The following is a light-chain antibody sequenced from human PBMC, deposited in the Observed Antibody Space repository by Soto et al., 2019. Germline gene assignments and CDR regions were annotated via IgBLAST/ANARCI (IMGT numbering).Light chain of an antibody. V-gene: IGKV3-20*01. CDR2: GAS. CDR1: QSVSSSY. Sequence: EIVLTQSPGTLSLSPGERATLSCRASQSVSSSYLAWYQQKPGQAPRLLIYGASSRATGIPDRFSGSGSGTDFTLTISRLEPEDCAVYYCQQYGSSAATVGQGPKLEIK. CDR3: QQYGSSAAT. J-gene: IGKJ2*01.